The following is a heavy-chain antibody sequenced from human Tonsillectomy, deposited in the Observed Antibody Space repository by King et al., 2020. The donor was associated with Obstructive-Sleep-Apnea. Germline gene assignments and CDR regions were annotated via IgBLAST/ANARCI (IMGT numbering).Heavy chain of an antibody. V-gene: IGHV3-9*01. D-gene: IGHD6-19*01. CDR1: GFTFDDYA. J-gene: IGHJ4*02. CDR2: ISWNIGST. CDR3: VKDKNSGWYVDYFDY. Sequence: VQLVESGGGLVQPGRSLRLSCAASGFTFDDYAMHWVRQAPGKGLEWVSGISWNIGSTGYADSVKGRFTISRDSAKNSLYLQMSSLTAEDTAFYYCVKDKNSGWYVDYFDYWGRGTLVTVSS.